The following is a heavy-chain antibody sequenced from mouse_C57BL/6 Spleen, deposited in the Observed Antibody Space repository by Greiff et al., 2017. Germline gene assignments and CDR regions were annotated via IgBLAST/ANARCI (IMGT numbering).Heavy chain of an antibody. J-gene: IGHJ4*01. Sequence: EVKLVESGGGLVKPGGSLKLSCAASGFTFSSYSMSWVRQTPEKRLEWVATISGGGGNIYYPDSVKGRFTISRDNAKNTLYLQMSSLRSEDTALYYCARQGTGDAMDYWGQGTSVTVSS. D-gene: IGHD3-3*01. CDR1: GFTFSSYS. V-gene: IGHV5-9*01. CDR3: ARQGTGDAMDY. CDR2: ISGGGGNI.